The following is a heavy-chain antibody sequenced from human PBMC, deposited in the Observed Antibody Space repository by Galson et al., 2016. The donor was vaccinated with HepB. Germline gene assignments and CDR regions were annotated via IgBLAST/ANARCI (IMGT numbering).Heavy chain of an antibody. V-gene: IGHV4-39*01. Sequence: LKSRVTISVDTSKNQFFLKMNSVTAADTAVFYCARHGRELAGSAFDIWGQGTMVTVSS. J-gene: IGHJ3*02. D-gene: IGHD1-26*01. CDR3: ARHGRELAGSAFDI.